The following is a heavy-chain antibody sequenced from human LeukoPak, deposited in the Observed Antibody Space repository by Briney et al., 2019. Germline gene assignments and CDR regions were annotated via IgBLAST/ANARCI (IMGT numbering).Heavy chain of an antibody. CDR3: ARAEANSDWPWRHFQY. Sequence: ASVKVSCKASGYTFTTYNISWVRQAPGQGLEWLGWISAYNGKTNYAQKLQGRVTMTTDTSTSTVYMDLRSLRFDDTAVYYCARAEANSDWPWRHFQYWGQGTLVTVSS. V-gene: IGHV1-18*01. CDR2: ISAYNGKT. D-gene: IGHD6-19*01. J-gene: IGHJ1*01. CDR1: GYTFTTYN.